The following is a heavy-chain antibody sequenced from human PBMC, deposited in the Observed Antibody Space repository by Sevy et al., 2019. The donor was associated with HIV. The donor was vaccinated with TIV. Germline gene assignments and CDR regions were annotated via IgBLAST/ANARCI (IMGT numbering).Heavy chain of an antibody. CDR3: ARSYYGSGSYTQRFDP. CDR2: ISSSSSTI. V-gene: IGHV3-48*01. D-gene: IGHD3-10*01. J-gene: IGHJ5*02. CDR1: GFTFSTYS. Sequence: GGSLRLSCAASGFTFSTYSMNWVRQAPGKGLEWVSYISSSSSTIYYADSVKGRFTISRDNAKNSLYLQMNSLRAEDTAVYYCARSYYGSGSYTQRFDPWGQGTLVTVSS.